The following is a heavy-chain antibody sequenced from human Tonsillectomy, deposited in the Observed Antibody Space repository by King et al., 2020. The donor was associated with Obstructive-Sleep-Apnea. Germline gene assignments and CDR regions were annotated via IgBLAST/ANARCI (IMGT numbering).Heavy chain of an antibody. Sequence: QLVQSGAEVKKPGASVRVSCKASGYTFTDYYIHWVRQAPGRGLEWRGWINPKTGDTNYAQKFKGRVTMTRDTSISTAYMELSGLRSDDTAVYYCASWGGVIRHLAWSGPLDYWGQGTLVTISS. V-gene: IGHV1-2*02. CDR2: INPKTGDT. CDR1: GYTFTDYY. D-gene: IGHD3-16*01. CDR3: ASWGGVIRHLAWSGPLDY. J-gene: IGHJ4*02.